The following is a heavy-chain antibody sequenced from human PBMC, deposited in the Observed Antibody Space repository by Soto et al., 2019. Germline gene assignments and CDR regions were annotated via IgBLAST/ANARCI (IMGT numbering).Heavy chain of an antibody. J-gene: IGHJ6*02. Sequence: SEILSLTCTVSGGSISSSSYYWGWIRQPPGKGLEWIGSIYYSGSTYYNPSLKSRVTISVDTSKNQFSLKLSSVTAADTAVYYCTVVYELVYYYYGMDVWGQGTTVTVSS. CDR3: TVVYELVYYYYGMDV. CDR1: GGSISSSSYY. CDR2: IYYSGST. D-gene: IGHD2-8*02. V-gene: IGHV4-39*01.